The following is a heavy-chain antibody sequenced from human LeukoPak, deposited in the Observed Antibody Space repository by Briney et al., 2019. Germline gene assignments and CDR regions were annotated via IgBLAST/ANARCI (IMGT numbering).Heavy chain of an antibody. CDR3: ARAGVDTSGYYYQGFDY. D-gene: IGHD3-3*01. CDR1: GFTFSDYY. Sequence: GGSLRLSCAASGFTFSDYYMGWIRQAPGKGLEWVSYITSNGNSVYYAASVKGRFTISRDNAKNSLYLQVNSLTAEDTAAYYCARAGVDTSGYYYQGFDYWGQGTLVTVSS. V-gene: IGHV3-11*04. J-gene: IGHJ4*02. CDR2: ITSNGNSV.